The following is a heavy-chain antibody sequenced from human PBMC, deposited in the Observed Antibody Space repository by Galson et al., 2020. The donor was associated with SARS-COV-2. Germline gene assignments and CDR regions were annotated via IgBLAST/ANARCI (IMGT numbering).Heavy chain of an antibody. D-gene: IGHD6-19*01. J-gene: IGHJ6*02. CDR2: IKQDGSEK. Sequence: GGSLRLSCAASGFTFSSYWMSWVRQAPGKGLEWVANIKQDGSEKYYVDSVKCRFTISRDNAKNSLYLQMNSLRAEDTAVYYCARDGQWLASRYYYYGMDVWGQGTTVTVSS. CDR3: ARDGQWLASRYYYYGMDV. CDR1: GFTFSSYW. V-gene: IGHV3-7*01.